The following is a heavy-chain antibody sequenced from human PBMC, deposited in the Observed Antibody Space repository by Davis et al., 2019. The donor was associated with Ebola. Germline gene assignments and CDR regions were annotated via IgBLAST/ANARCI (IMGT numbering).Heavy chain of an antibody. CDR1: GFTVTSSQ. CDR2: TYTDGNT. J-gene: IGHJ3*02. Sequence: PGGSLRLSCAASGFTVTSSQMSWVRQAPGKGLEWVSLTYTDGNTYYAASVKGRFTVSRDNSKNTLYLQMNSLTAVDTAVYSCAAALGQWLLGGAFDIWGPGTKVTVSS. CDR3: AAALGQWLLGGAFDI. V-gene: IGHV3-66*02. D-gene: IGHD6-19*01.